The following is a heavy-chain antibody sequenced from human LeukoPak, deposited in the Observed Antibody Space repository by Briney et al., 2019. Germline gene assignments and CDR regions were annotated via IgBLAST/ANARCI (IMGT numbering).Heavy chain of an antibody. D-gene: IGHD4-17*01. CDR3: ARNADYGDSNPFDY. V-gene: IGHV3-74*01. J-gene: IGHJ4*02. CDR1: GFTFSSYW. Sequence: PGGSLRLSCAASGFTFSSYWMSWVRQAPGKGLVWVSRINSDGSSTNYADSVKGRFTISRDNAKNTLYLQMNSLRAEDTAVYYCARNADYGDSNPFDYWGQGTLVTVSS. CDR2: INSDGSST.